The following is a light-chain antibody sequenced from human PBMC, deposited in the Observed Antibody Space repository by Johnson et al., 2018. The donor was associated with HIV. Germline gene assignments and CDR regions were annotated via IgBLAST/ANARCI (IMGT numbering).Light chain of an antibody. Sequence: QSLLTQPPSVSAAPGQKVTISCSGSSSNIGNNYVSWYQQLPGTAPKLLIYDNNKRPSGIPDRFSGSKSGTSATLGITVLQTGDEADYYCGTWDSSLSVLYVFGTGTKVTVL. CDR3: GTWDSSLSVLYV. V-gene: IGLV1-51*01. CDR1: SSNIGNNY. J-gene: IGLJ1*01. CDR2: DNN.